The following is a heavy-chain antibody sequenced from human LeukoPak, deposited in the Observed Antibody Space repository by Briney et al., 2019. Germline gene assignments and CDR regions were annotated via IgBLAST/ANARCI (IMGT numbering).Heavy chain of an antibody. CDR1: GDSISNYY. CDR2: IYYSGST. CDR3: ARDRSYYMDV. Sequence: PSETLSLTCTVSGDSISNYYWTWIRQPPGKGLEWIGYIYYSGSTNYNPSLKSRVTISIDTSKNQFSLKLSPVTAADTAVYYCARDRSYYMDVWGKGTTVTISS. V-gene: IGHV4-59*01. J-gene: IGHJ6*03.